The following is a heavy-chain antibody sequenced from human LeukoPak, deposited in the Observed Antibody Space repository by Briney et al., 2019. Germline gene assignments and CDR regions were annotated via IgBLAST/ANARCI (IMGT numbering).Heavy chain of an antibody. V-gene: IGHV4-34*01. CDR2: INHSGST. CDR3: ARGPRYYYDSSGNFDY. D-gene: IGHD3-22*01. Sequence: KSSETLSLTCAVYGGSFSGYYWSWIRQPPGKGLEWIGEINHSGSTNYNPSLKSRVTISVDTSKNQFSLKLSSVTAADTAVYYCARGPRYYYDSSGNFDYWGQGTLVTVSS. J-gene: IGHJ4*02. CDR1: GGSFSGYY.